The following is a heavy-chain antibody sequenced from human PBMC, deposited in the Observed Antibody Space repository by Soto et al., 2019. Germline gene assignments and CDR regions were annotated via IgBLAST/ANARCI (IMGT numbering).Heavy chain of an antibody. CDR3: AAELGFGKLSVV. J-gene: IGHJ6*02. D-gene: IGHD3-10*01. CDR2: IIPLFGTT. V-gene: IGHV1-69*01. Sequence: QVQVVQSGVEVRRPGSSVKVSCKASGDTFKNCVISWVRQAPGQGLEWMGGIIPLFGTTDFAQRFQGRLTITTDASTTTAYLELSRVRSEDTATYYCAAELGFGKLSVVWGQGTTVIVSS. CDR1: GDTFKNCV.